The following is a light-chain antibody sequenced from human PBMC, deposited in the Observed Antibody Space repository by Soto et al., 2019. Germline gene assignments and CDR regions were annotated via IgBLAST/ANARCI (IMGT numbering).Light chain of an antibody. J-gene: IGKJ1*01. CDR3: QQYNNWRQWT. CDR2: GAS. CDR1: QSVSSN. V-gene: IGKV3-15*01. Sequence: EIVMTQSPATLSVSPGERATLSCRASQSVSSNLAWYQQKPGQAPRLLIYGASTRATGIPARFSGSGSGTEFTLTISSLQSEDFAVYYCQQYNNWRQWTFGQGT.